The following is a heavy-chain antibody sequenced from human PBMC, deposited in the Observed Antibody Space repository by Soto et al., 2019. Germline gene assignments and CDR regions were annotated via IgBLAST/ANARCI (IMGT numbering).Heavy chain of an antibody. CDR1: GYTFTSYD. J-gene: IGHJ6*03. V-gene: IGHV1-8*01. CDR2: MNPNSGNT. CDR3: ARGFLYDFWSGYYTGISYYYYMDV. D-gene: IGHD3-3*01. Sequence: GASVKVSCKASGYTFTSYDINWVRQATGQGLEWMGWMNPNSGNTGYAQKFQGRVTMTRNTSISTAYMELSSLRSEDTAVYYCARGFLYDFWSGYYTGISYYYYMDVWGKGTTVTVSS.